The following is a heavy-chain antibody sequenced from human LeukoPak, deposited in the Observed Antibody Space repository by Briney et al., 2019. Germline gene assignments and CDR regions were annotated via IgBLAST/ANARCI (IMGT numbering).Heavy chain of an antibody. CDR1: GGSISSSSYY. CDR2: IYYSGST. CDR3: ARLYDYDYYYMDV. J-gene: IGHJ6*03. Sequence: SETLSLTCTVSGGSISSSSYYWGWIRQPPEKGLEWIGSIYYSGSTYYNPSLKSRVTISVDTSKNQFSLKLSSVTAADTAVYYCARLYDYDYYYMDVWGKGTTVTVSS. V-gene: IGHV4-39*07. D-gene: IGHD3-10*01.